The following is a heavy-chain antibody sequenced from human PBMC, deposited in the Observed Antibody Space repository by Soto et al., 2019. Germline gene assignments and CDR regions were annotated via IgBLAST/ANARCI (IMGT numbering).Heavy chain of an antibody. J-gene: IGHJ4*02. D-gene: IGHD2-2*01. CDR1: GFTFSSYW. Sequence: EVQLVESGGGLVQPGGSLRLSCAASGFTFSSYWMHWVRQAPGKGLVWVSRINSDGSSTSYADSVKGRFSISRDNAKNTLYLQMNRLSAEDAAVYYCERGPLAVPAADYWGQGTLVTVSS. CDR3: ERGPLAVPAADY. CDR2: INSDGSST. V-gene: IGHV3-74*01.